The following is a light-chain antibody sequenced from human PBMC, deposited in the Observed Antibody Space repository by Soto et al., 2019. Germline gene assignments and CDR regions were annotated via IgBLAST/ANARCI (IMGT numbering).Light chain of an antibody. CDR1: QGVAGD. J-gene: IGKJ4*01. CDR3: QQYNKWPIT. V-gene: IGKV3-15*01. CDR2: GAS. Sequence: EIVMTQSPATLSVSPGERATLSCRTSQGVAGDLAWYQHKPGQAPGLLIYGASTGATGIPARFSGSGSGTEFTLTINSLQSEDFAIYYCQQYNKWPITFGGGTKV.